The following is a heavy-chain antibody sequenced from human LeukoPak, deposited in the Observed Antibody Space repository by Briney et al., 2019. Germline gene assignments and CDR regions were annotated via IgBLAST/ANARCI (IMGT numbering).Heavy chain of an antibody. CDR1: GYSFSNYW. V-gene: IGHV5-51*01. CDR3: ARRYGDYEFFNY. Sequence: HGESLKISCKGSGYSFSNYWIGWVRQMPGKGLEYMGIIYPGDSDTRYSPSFQGQVTISADKSISTAYLQWSSLKASDTAMYYRARRYGDYEFFNYWGQGTLVTVSS. J-gene: IGHJ4*02. CDR2: IYPGDSDT. D-gene: IGHD4-17*01.